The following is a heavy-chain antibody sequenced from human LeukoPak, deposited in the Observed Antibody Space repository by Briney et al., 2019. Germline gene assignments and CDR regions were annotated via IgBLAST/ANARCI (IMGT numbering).Heavy chain of an antibody. D-gene: IGHD6-19*01. CDR2: IWYDGSNK. Sequence: GGSLRLSCAASGFTFSSYWMHWVRQAPGKGLEWVAVIWYDGSNKYYADSVKGRFTISRDNSKNTLYLQMNSLRAEDTAVYYCASTSGWYEPIDYWGQGTLVTVSS. CDR3: ASTSGWYEPIDY. V-gene: IGHV3-33*08. J-gene: IGHJ4*02. CDR1: GFTFSSYW.